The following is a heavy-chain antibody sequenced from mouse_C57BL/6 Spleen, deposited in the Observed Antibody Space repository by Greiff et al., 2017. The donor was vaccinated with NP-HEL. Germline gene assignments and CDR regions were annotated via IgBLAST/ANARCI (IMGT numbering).Heavy chain of an antibody. CDR2: INPNYGTT. V-gene: IGHV1-39*01. J-gene: IGHJ1*03. CDR1: GYTFTDYY. D-gene: IGHD1-1*01. CDR3: ARNYYGSINWYFDV. Sequence: VQLKESGPVLVKPGASVKMSCKASGYTFTDYYMNWVKQSNGKSLEWIGVINPNYGTTSYNQKFKGKATLTVDQSSSTAYMQLNSLTSEDSAVYYCARNYYGSINWYFDVWGTGTTVTVSS.